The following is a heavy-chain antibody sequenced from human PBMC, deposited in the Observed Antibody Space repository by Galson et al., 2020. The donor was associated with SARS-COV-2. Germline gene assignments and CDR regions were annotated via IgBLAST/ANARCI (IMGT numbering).Heavy chain of an antibody. Sequence: GGSLRLSCAASGFTFSSYGMHWVRQAPGKGLEWVAVISYDGSNKYYADSVKGRFTISRDNSKNTLYLQMNSLRAEDTAVYYCAKGPDVGRLGYSYGHDYWGQGTLVTVSS. CDR1: GFTFSSYG. CDR2: ISYDGSNK. J-gene: IGHJ4*02. D-gene: IGHD5-18*01. V-gene: IGHV3-30*18. CDR3: AKGPDVGRLGYSYGHDY.